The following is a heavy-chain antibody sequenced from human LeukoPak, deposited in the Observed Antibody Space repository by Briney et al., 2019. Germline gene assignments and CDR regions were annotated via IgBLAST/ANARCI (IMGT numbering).Heavy chain of an antibody. D-gene: IGHD2-2*02. Sequence: PSETLSLTCAVYGGSFSGYYWSWIRRPPGKGLEWIGEINHSGSTNYNPSLKSRVTISVDTSKNQFSLKLSSVTAADTAVYYCARAYTGYYYYYGTDVWGQGTTVTVSS. CDR3: ARAYTGYYYYYGTDV. CDR2: INHSGST. CDR1: GGSFSGYY. V-gene: IGHV4-34*01. J-gene: IGHJ6*02.